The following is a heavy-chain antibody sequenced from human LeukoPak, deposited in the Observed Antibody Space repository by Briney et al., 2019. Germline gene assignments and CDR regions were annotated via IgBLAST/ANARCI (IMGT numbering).Heavy chain of an antibody. D-gene: IGHD6-13*01. V-gene: IGHV1-69*13. J-gene: IGHJ4*02. CDR1: GGTFSSYA. Sequence: SVKVSCKASGGTFSSYAISWVRQAPGQGLEWMGGIIPIFGTANYAQKFQGRVTITADESTSTAYMELSSLRSEDTAVYYCARSRTGYGHFAYGGQGTLVTVSS. CDR3: ARSRTGYGHFAY. CDR2: IIPIFGTA.